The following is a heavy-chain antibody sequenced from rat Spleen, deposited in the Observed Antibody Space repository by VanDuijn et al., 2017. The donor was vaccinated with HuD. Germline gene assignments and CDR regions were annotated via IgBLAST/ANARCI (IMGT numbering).Heavy chain of an antibody. CDR3: ARLGDY. CDR2: IWGDGST. J-gene: IGHJ2*01. Sequence: QVQLKESGPGLVQPSQTLSLTCTVSGFSLTSYNVHWVRQPPGKGLEWMGGIWGDGSTNYNSALKYRLNISRDTSKSQVFLKVNSVQTEDTAMYFCARLGDYWGQGVMVTVSS. D-gene: IGHD5-1*01. CDR1: GFSLTSYN. V-gene: IGHV2-1*01.